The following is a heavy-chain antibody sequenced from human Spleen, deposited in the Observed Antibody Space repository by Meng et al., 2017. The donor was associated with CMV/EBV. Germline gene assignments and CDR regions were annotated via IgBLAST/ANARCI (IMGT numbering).Heavy chain of an antibody. V-gene: IGHV3-23*03. CDR1: GFTFSSYA. D-gene: IGHD5-18*01. J-gene: IGHJ5*02. Sequence: GESLKISCAASGFTFSSYAMSWVRQAPGKGLEWVSVIYSGGSSTYYADSVKGRFTISRDNSKNTLYLQMNSLRAEDTAVYYCAKDDNGYTGEGGSWGQGTLVTVSS. CDR3: AKDDNGYTGEGGS. CDR2: IYSGGSST.